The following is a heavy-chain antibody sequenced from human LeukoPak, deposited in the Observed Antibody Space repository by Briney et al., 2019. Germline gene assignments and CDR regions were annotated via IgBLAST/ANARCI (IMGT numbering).Heavy chain of an antibody. V-gene: IGHV1-69*13. CDR3: ARTGVGGVIVGYFDY. CDR1: GGTFSSYA. J-gene: IGHJ4*03. D-gene: IGHD3-16*02. Sequence: ASVKVSCKASGGTFSSYAISWVRQARGQGLEWMGGIIPIFGTANYAQKFQGRVTITADESTSTAYMELSSLRSEDTAVYYCARTGVGGVIVGYFDYWGQGTLVTVSS. CDR2: IIPIFGTA.